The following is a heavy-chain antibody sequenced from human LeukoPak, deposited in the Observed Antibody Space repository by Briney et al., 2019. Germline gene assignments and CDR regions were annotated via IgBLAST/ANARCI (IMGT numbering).Heavy chain of an antibody. J-gene: IGHJ3*02. D-gene: IGHD2-2*01. CDR2: IIPIFGTA. V-gene: IGHV1-69*13. CDR1: GGTFSSYA. CDR3: ASDLRERVPAAIGAFDI. Sequence: GASVKVSCKASGGTFSSYAISWVRQAPGQGLEWMGGIIPIFGTANYAQKFQGRVTITADESTSTAYMELSSLRSEDTAVYYCASDLRERVPAAIGAFDIWGQGTMVTVSS.